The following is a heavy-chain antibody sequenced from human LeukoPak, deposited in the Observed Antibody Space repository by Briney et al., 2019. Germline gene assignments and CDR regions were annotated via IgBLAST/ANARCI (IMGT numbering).Heavy chain of an antibody. V-gene: IGHV1-2*06. CDR3: ASWGTRGITRVGY. D-gene: IGHD3-16*01. Sequence: PGASVKVSCQASGYTFTGYYMHWVRQAPGQGLEWMGRINPNSGGTNYAQKFQGRVTMTRDTSISTAYMELSRLRSDDTAVYYCASWGTRGITRVGYWGQGTLVTVSS. CDR1: GYTFTGYY. CDR2: INPNSGGT. J-gene: IGHJ4*02.